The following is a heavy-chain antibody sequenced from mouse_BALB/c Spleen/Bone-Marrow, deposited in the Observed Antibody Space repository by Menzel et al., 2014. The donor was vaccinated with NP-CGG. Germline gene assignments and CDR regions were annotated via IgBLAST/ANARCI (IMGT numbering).Heavy chain of an antibody. J-gene: IGHJ1*01. V-gene: IGHV14-3*02. CDR3: ARGGTTATWYFDV. CDR2: IDPANGNT. CDR1: GFNIKDTH. Sequence: VQLQQSGAELVKPGASVKLSCTAPGFNIKDTHMHWVKQRPEQGLEWIGRIDPANGNTKYDPKFQGKATITADTSSNTAYLQLSSLTSEDTAVYYCARGGTTATWYFDVWGAGTTVTVSS. D-gene: IGHD1-2*01.